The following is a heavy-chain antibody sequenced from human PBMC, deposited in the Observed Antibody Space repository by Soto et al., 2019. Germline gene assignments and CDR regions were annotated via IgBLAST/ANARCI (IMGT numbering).Heavy chain of an antibody. CDR2: ISYDGSNK. V-gene: IGHV3-30-3*01. CDR1: GFTFSSYA. J-gene: IGHJ3*02. D-gene: IGHD3-22*01. Sequence: QVPLVESGGGVVQPGRALRLSCAASGFTFSSYAMHWVRQAPGKGLEWVAVISYDGSNKYYADSVKGRFTISRDNSKNTLYLQMNSLRAEATAVYYCARDRGVVVITLAFDIWGQGTMATVSS. CDR3: ARDRGVVVITLAFDI.